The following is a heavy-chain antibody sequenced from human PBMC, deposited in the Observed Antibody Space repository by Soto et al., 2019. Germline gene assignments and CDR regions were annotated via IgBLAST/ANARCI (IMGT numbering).Heavy chain of an antibody. CDR2: IYYSGST. CDR1: GGSISSSSYY. D-gene: IGHD3-3*01. V-gene: IGHV4-39*01. CDR3: ASSKYYDFWSGYYIFYYGMDV. J-gene: IGHJ6*02. Sequence: ETLSLTCTVSGGSISSSSYYWGWIRQPPGKGLEWIGSIYYSGSTYYNPSLKSRVTISVDTSKNQFSLKLSSVTAADTAVYYCASSKYYDFWSGYYIFYYGMDVWGQGTTVTVSS.